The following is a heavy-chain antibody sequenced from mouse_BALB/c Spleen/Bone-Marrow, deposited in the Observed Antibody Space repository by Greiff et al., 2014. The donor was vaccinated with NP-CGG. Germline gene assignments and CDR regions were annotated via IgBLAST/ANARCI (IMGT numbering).Heavy chain of an antibody. CDR3: ASGGGAYYGNYWFAY. J-gene: IGHJ3*01. V-gene: IGHV5-6*01. CDR2: ISSGGSYT. CDR1: GFTFSSYG. Sequence: EVKLEESGGDLVKPGGSLKLSCAASGFTFSSYGMSWVRQTPDKRLEWVGTISSGGSYTDYPDSVKGRFTISRDNSKNTLYLQMSSLKFEDTAMYSCASGGGAYYGNYWFAYWGQGTLVTVSA. D-gene: IGHD2-10*01.